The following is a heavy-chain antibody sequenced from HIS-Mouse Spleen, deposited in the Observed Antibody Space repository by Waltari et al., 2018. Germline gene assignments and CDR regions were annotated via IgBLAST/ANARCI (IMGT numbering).Heavy chain of an antibody. CDR2: INHSGST. V-gene: IGHV4-34*01. CDR3: ARRIAAADDAFDI. CDR1: GGSFSAYY. D-gene: IGHD6-13*01. J-gene: IGHJ3*02. Sequence: QVQLQQWGAGLLKPSETLSLTCAVYGGSFSAYYWSWIRQPPGKGLEWIGEINHSGSTNSNPSLKSRVTISVDTSKNQFSLKLSSVTAADTAVYYCARRIAAADDAFDIWGQGTMVTVSS.